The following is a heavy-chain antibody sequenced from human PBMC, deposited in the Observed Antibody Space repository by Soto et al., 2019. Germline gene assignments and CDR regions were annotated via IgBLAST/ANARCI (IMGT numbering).Heavy chain of an antibody. Sequence: GGSLRLSCAASGFPFSSYWMSWVRQAPGKGLEWVANIKQDGTEKYYVDSVKGRFTISRDNAKNSLYLQMNSLRAEDTAVYYCASGHDCGDGEAFDIWGQGTMVTVSS. CDR2: IKQDGTEK. D-gene: IGHD4-17*01. CDR1: GFPFSSYW. J-gene: IGHJ3*02. CDR3: ASGHDCGDGEAFDI. V-gene: IGHV3-7*01.